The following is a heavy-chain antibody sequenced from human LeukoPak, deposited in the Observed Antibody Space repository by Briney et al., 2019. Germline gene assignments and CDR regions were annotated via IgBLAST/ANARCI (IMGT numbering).Heavy chain of an antibody. Sequence: GGSLRLSCAASGFTFSSYAMSWVRQAPGKGLEWVANIKQDGSEKYYVDSVKGRFTISRDNAKNSLYLQMNSLRAEDTAVYYCARDRDNYPNWFDPWGQGTLVTVSS. CDR2: IKQDGSEK. J-gene: IGHJ5*02. D-gene: IGHD5-24*01. V-gene: IGHV3-7*01. CDR3: ARDRDNYPNWFDP. CDR1: GFTFSSYA.